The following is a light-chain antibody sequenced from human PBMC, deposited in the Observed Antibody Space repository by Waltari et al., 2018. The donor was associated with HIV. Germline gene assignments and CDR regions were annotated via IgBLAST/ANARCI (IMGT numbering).Light chain of an antibody. V-gene: IGLV2-14*01. CDR2: EVT. CDR1: SSDVGGYNY. CDR3: FSYTSTSPLV. J-gene: IGLJ2*01. Sequence: HSALTQPASVSGSPGQSITISCTGTSSDVGGYNYVSWFQQHPGRAPKPMIYEVTNRPSGFSNRFSGSKSGNTSSLTISGLQAEDEADYYCFSYTSTSPLVFGGGTKLTVL.